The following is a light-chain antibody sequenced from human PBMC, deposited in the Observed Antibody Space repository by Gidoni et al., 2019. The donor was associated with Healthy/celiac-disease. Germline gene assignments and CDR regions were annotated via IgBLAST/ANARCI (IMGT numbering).Light chain of an antibody. CDR1: SSDVGGYNY. V-gene: IGLV2-14*01. Sequence: QSALTQPASVSGSPGQSITISCTGTSSDVGGYNYVSWYQQHPGKAPKLMIYEVSNRPSGVSNRFSGSKSGNTASLTISGLQAEAEADYYCSSYTSSSTPLAVFGTGTKVTVL. J-gene: IGLJ1*01. CDR2: EVS. CDR3: SSYTSSSTPLAV.